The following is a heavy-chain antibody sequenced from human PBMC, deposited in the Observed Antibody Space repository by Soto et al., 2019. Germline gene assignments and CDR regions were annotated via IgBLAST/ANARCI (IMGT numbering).Heavy chain of an antibody. CDR1: GGSISSYY. V-gene: IGHV4-59*08. D-gene: IGHD4-17*01. Sequence: QVQLQESGPGLVKPSETLSLTCTVSGGSISSYYWSWIRQPPGKGVEWIGYIYYSGSTNYNPSLKNRVTISVDTSKNQSSLKLSSVTAADTAVYYCARRLDYGDYPPDAFDIWGQGTMVTVSS. CDR3: ARRLDYGDYPPDAFDI. J-gene: IGHJ3*02. CDR2: IYYSGST.